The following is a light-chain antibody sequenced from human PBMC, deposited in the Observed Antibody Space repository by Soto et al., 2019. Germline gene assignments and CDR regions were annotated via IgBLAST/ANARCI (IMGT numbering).Light chain of an antibody. J-gene: IGKJ4*01. CDR1: QSVSSS. Sequence: ETVMTQSPATLSVSPGERATLSCRASQSVSSSLAWYQQKPGQAPRLLIYGASTRATGVPARFSGSGSGTEFTLTISSLQSEDFAIYYCQQYDNWPLLTFGGGTKVEIK. V-gene: IGKV3-15*01. CDR3: QQYDNWPLLT. CDR2: GAS.